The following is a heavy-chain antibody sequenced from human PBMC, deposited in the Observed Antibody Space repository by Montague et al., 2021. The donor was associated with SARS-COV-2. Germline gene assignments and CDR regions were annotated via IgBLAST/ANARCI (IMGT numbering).Heavy chain of an antibody. D-gene: IGHD5-18*01. CDR2: XYWNDDK. CDR3: ARTTDCGYSYGGCTDVFVT. J-gene: IGHJ3*02. Sequence: PALVKPTQTLTLTCTFSGFSLSTSGVGVGWIRQPPGKALEWLAPXYWNDDKRYSPSLKSRLTITKDTSKNQVVLTMTNMDPVDTATYYCARTTDCGYSYGGCTDVFVTGGKGKMSPSLQ. V-gene: IGHV2-5*01. CDR1: GFSLSTSGVG.